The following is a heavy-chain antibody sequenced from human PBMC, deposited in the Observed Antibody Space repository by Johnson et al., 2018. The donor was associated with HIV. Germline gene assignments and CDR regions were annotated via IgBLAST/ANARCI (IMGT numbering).Heavy chain of an antibody. CDR2: IWYDGSNK. CDR1: GFTFSSYG. D-gene: IGHD3-22*01. J-gene: IGHJ3*02. CDR3: AREGTKDSSGLDVGAFDI. V-gene: IGHV3-33*01. Sequence: QVQLVESGGGVVQPGRSLRLSCAASGFTFSSYGMHWVRQAPGKGLEWVAVIWYDGSNKYYADSVKGRFTISRDNSKFTLYLQMNSLRAEDTAVYYCAREGTKDSSGLDVGAFDIWGQGTMVTVAS.